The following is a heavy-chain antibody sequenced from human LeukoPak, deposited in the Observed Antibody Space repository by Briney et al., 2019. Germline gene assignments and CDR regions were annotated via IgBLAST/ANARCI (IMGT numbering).Heavy chain of an antibody. D-gene: IGHD3-22*01. Sequence: PGGSLRLSCAASGFTFDDYAMHWVRQAPGKGLDWVSGISWNSGSIGYADSVKGRFTISRDNAKNSLYLQMNSLRAEDTALYYCAKAMIGTTDYYYYGMDVWGQGTTVTVSS. V-gene: IGHV3-9*01. J-gene: IGHJ6*02. CDR2: ISWNSGSI. CDR3: AKAMIGTTDYYYYGMDV. CDR1: GFTFDDYA.